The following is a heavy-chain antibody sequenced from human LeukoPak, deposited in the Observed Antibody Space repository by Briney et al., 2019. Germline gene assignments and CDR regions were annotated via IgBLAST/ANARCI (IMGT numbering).Heavy chain of an antibody. CDR3: ATATGGAWVHNGMDV. D-gene: IGHD7-27*01. V-gene: IGHV1-24*01. J-gene: IGHJ6*02. CDR2: FDPDDGET. Sequence: ASVKVSCKASGGTFSSYAISWVRQAPGKGLEWMGGFDPDDGETVYAQKFQGGVTMTEDTSTGTAYMELSSLRSEDTAVYYCATATGGAWVHNGMDVWGQGTTVTVSS. CDR1: GGTFSSYA.